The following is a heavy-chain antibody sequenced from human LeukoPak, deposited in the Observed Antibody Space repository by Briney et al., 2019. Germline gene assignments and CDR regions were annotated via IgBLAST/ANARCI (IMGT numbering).Heavy chain of an antibody. CDR2: ISSRSSYI. V-gene: IGHV3-21*01. Sequence: PGGSLRLYCAASGFTFSSYSMNWVRQAPGKGLEWVSSISSRSSYIYYADSVKGRFTISRDNAKSTLYLQMKSLRAEDTAVYYCARDLGYSYSNTSVDFWGQGTLVTVSP. J-gene: IGHJ4*02. CDR3: ARDLGYSYSNTSVDF. D-gene: IGHD5-18*01. CDR1: GFTFSSYS.